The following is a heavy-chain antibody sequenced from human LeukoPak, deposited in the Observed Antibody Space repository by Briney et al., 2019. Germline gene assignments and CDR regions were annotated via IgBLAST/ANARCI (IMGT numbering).Heavy chain of an antibody. CDR2: MNPNSGNT. CDR1: GYTFTSYD. V-gene: IGHV1-8*01. CDR3: ARGKAYYDILTGYSAYYFDY. D-gene: IGHD3-9*01. J-gene: IGHJ4*02. Sequence: ASVKVSCKASGYTFTSYDINWVRQAIGQGLEWMGWMNPNSGNTGYAQKFQGRVTMTRNTSISTAYMELSSLRSEDTAVYYCARGKAYYDILTGYSAYYFDYWGQGTLVTVSS.